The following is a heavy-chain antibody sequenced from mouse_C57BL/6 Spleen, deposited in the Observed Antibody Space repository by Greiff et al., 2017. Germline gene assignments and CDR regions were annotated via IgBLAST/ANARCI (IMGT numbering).Heavy chain of an antibody. CDR3: TTPVYYGSSYRRYFDV. D-gene: IGHD1-1*01. Sequence: VQLKESGAELVRPGASVKLSCTASGFNIKDDYMHWVKQRPEQGLEWIGWIDPENGDTEYDSKFQGKATITADTSSKTAYLQLSSLTSEDTAVYYCTTPVYYGSSYRRYFDVWGTGTTVTVSS. CDR2: IDPENGDT. V-gene: IGHV14-4*01. CDR1: GFNIKDDY. J-gene: IGHJ1*03.